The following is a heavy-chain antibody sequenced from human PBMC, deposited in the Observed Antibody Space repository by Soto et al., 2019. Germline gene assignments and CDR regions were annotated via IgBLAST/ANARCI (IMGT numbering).Heavy chain of an antibody. D-gene: IGHD3-9*01. CDR1: GYTFTGYY. V-gene: IGHV1-2*02. CDR3: ARGVGERYFDWLLTSQELDY. J-gene: IGHJ4*02. CDR2: INPNSGGT. Sequence: QVQLVQSGAEVKKPGASVKVSCKASGYTFTGYYMHWVGQAPGQGLEWMGWINPNSGGTNYAKKFKGRVTMTRETSISTAYMELSRLRSDDTAVYYCARGVGERYFDWLLTSQELDYWGQGTLVTVSS.